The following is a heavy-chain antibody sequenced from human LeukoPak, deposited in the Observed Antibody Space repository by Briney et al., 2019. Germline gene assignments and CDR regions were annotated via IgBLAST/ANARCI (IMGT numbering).Heavy chain of an antibody. V-gene: IGHV4-4*02. J-gene: IGHJ4*02. CDR3: ARGVQRDYVWGSYRLLDY. CDR2: IYHSGST. D-gene: IGHD3-16*02. Sequence: SGTLSLTCAVSGGSISSSNWWSWVRQPPGKGLEWIGEIYHSGSTNYNPSLKSRVTISVDKSKNQFSLKLSSVTAADTAVYYCARGVQRDYVWGSYRLLDYWGQGTLVTVSS. CDR1: GGSISSSNW.